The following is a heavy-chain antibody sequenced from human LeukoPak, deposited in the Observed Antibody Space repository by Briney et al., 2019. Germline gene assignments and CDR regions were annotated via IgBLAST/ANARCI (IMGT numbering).Heavy chain of an antibody. CDR1: GYTFTGYY. CDR3: AVPAAMRSSYYYYYGMDV. D-gene: IGHD2-2*01. J-gene: IGHJ6*04. CDR2: IIPIFGTA. Sequence: SVKVSCKASGYTFTGYYMHWVRQAPGQGLEWMGGIIPIFGTANYAQKFQGRVTITADESTSTAYMELSSLRSEDTAVYYCAVPAAMRSSYYYYYGMDVWGKGTTVTVSS. V-gene: IGHV1-69*13.